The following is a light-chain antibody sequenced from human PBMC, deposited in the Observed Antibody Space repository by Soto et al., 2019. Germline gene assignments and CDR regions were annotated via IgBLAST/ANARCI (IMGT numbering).Light chain of an antibody. CDR2: DAS. Sequence: EIVLTQSPATLSLSPGERATLSCRASQSISNYLAWYQQKPGQAPRLLIYDASNRATGIPGRFSGSGSGTDFTLTISSLEPEDFAVYYCHQRSNWPPSTFGKGTRLEIK. CDR1: QSISNY. CDR3: HQRSNWPPST. V-gene: IGKV3-11*01. J-gene: IGKJ5*01.